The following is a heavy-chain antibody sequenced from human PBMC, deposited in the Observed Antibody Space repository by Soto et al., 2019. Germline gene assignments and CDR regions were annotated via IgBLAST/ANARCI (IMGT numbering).Heavy chain of an antibody. V-gene: IGHV3-30-3*01. D-gene: IGHD7-27*01. CDR2: ISYDGTNK. Sequence: VGSLRLSCAASGFSFSISPMHWVRQAPGKGPEWVALISYDGTNKFYADSVKGRFTISRDNSKSTLYLQVDSLRPEDAAVYYCARDPKTSGGQHWAFNYFDSWGQGTLVTVSS. J-gene: IGHJ4*02. CDR3: ARDPKTSGGQHWAFNYFDS. CDR1: GFSFSISP.